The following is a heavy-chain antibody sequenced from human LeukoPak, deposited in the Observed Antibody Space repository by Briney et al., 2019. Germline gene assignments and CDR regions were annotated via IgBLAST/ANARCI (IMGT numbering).Heavy chain of an antibody. CDR3: ARSGYSSSWYPIYYYYGMDA. Sequence: SETLSLTCTVSGGSISSYYWSWIRQPPGKGLEWIGYIYTSGSTNYNPSLKSRVTISVDTSKNQFSLKLSSVTAADTAVYYCARSGYSSSWYPIYYYYGMDAWGQGTTVTVSS. CDR1: GGSISSYY. J-gene: IGHJ6*02. V-gene: IGHV4-4*09. CDR2: IYTSGST. D-gene: IGHD6-13*01.